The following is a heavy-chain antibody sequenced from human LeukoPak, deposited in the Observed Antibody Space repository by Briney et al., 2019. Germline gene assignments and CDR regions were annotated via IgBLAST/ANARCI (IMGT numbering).Heavy chain of an antibody. V-gene: IGHV4-34*01. CDR2: INHSGST. CDR3: ARGEIVVVPAARNYFDY. CDR1: GGSFSGYY. D-gene: IGHD2-2*01. J-gene: IGHJ4*02. Sequence: PSETLSLTCAVYGGSFSGYYWSWIRQPPGKGLEWIGEINHSGSTNYNPSLKSRVTISVDTSKNQFSLKLSSVTAADTAVYYCARGEIVVVPAARNYFDYWGQGTLVTVSS.